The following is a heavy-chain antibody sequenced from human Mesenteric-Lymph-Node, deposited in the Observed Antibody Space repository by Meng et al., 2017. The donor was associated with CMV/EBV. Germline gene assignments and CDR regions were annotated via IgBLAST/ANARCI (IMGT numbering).Heavy chain of an antibody. CDR2: IYYSGST. CDR1: GGSISSGSYY. CDR3: ARAYDSSGYYYPTPLDY. V-gene: IGHV4-39*07. Sequence: GSLRLSCTVSGGSISSGSYYWGWIRQPPGKGLEWIGTIYYSGSTYYNPSLKSRVTISVETSKNQFSLKLSSVTAADTAVYYCARAYDSSGYYYPTPLDYWGQGTLVTVSS. J-gene: IGHJ4*02. D-gene: IGHD3-22*01.